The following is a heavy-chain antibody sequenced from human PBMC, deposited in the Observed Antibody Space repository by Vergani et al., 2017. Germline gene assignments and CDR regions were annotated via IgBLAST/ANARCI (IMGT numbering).Heavy chain of an antibody. CDR2: ISGSGGST. Sequence: EVQLVESGGGLVQPGRSLRLSCAASGFTFDDYAMHWVRQAPGKGLEWVSAISGSGGSTYYADSVKGRFTISRDNSKNTLYLQMNSLRAEDTAVYYCAKDTSGWPHYYYYGMDVWGQGTTVTVSS. V-gene: IGHV3-23*04. CDR3: AKDTSGWPHYYYYGMDV. D-gene: IGHD6-19*01. CDR1: GFTFDDYA. J-gene: IGHJ6*02.